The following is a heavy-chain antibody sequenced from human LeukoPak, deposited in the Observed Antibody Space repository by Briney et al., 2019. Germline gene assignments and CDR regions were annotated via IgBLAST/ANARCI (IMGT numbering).Heavy chain of an antibody. CDR3: ARVVGGELFDY. V-gene: IGHV4-34*09. D-gene: IGHD2-21*01. Sequence: SETLSLTCAVYGGSFSGYYWSWIRQPPGKGLEWIGEINHSGSTNYNPSLKSRVTISVDTSKNQFSLKLSSVTAADTAVYYCARVVGGELFDYWGQGTLVTVSS. J-gene: IGHJ4*02. CDR1: GGSFSGYY. CDR2: INHSGST.